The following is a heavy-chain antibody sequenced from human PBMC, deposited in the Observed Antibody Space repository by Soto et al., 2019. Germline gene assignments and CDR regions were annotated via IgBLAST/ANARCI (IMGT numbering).Heavy chain of an antibody. CDR2: IYNIGST. CDR3: ARVPDR. J-gene: IGHJ5*02. D-gene: IGHD2-2*01. Sequence: SETLSLTCTVSGGSISGYYWSWIRQPPGKGLEWIGYIYNIGSTNYNPSLKSRVTISVDRSKNQFSLKLSSVTAADTAVYYCARVPDRWGQGTLVTVS. CDR1: GGSISGYY. V-gene: IGHV4-59*12.